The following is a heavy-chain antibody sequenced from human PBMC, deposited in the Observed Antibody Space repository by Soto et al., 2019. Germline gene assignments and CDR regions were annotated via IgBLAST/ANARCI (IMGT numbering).Heavy chain of an antibody. J-gene: IGHJ4*02. CDR2: IYYSGSA. CDR1: GGSISSGGYY. V-gene: IGHV4-31*03. CDR3: ARAAAVYSDSSPSFLDF. Sequence: SETLSLTCTVSGGSISSGGYYWSWIRQHTGKGLEWIGYIYYSGSAYYNPSLKRRVTISVDTSKNQFSLRLSSVTAADTAVYYCARAAAVYSDSSPSFLDFWGQGTLVTVSS. D-gene: IGHD3-22*01.